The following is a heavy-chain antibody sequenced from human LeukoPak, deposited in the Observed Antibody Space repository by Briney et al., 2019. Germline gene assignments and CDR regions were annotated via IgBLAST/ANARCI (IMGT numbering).Heavy chain of an antibody. V-gene: IGHV3-23*01. CDR3: AKGPTTIARGYFDY. J-gene: IGHJ4*02. D-gene: IGHD5-12*01. CDR2: ISGSGGST. Sequence: PGGSLRLSCAASGFTFSSYAMSWVRQAPGKGLEWVSAISGSGGSTYYADSVKGRFTISRDNAKNSLYLQMNSLRAEDTALYYCAKGPTTIARGYFDYWGQGTLVTVSS. CDR1: GFTFSSYA.